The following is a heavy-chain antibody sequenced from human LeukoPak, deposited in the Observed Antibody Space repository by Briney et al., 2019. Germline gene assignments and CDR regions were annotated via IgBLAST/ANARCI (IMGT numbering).Heavy chain of an antibody. CDR2: IYYSGST. CDR1: GGSISSGGYY. J-gene: IGHJ4*02. CDR3: ARDRGYSSSWYIDY. D-gene: IGHD6-13*01. V-gene: IGHV4-31*03. Sequence: SETLSLTCTVSGGSISSGGYYWSWIRQHPGKGLEWIGYIYYSGSTYYNPSLKSRVTISVDTSKNQFSLKLSSVTAADTAVYYCARDRGYSSSWYIDYWGQGTLVTVYS.